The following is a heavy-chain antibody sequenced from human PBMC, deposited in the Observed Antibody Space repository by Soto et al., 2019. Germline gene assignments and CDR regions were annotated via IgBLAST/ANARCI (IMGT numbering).Heavy chain of an antibody. CDR2: IGDYNGNT. D-gene: IGHD2-21*02. CDR1: GYTFTNYA. Sequence: QVHLVQSGPEVKEPGASVKVSCKTSGYTFTNYAITWVRQAPGQGLEWMGWIGDYNGNTNYAQTFQGRVTMTTDTSTSTVYMELKSLTSDDTAIYYCARARFQGVVMTAIGYWGQGTLVTVSS. CDR3: ARARFQGVVMTAIGY. V-gene: IGHV1-18*01. J-gene: IGHJ4*02.